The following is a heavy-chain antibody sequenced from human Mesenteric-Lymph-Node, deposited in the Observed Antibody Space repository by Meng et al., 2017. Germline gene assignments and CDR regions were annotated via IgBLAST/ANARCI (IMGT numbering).Heavy chain of an antibody. Sequence: GESLKVSCAASGFTFSSYEMNWVRQAPGKGLEWGSYISSSGSTIYYADSVKGRFTISRDNAKNTLYLQMNSLRVEDTVVYYCVRALNDDGGETFWGQGTLVTVSS. D-gene: IGHD4-23*01. CDR3: VRALNDDGGETF. CDR2: ISSSGSTI. V-gene: IGHV3-48*03. CDR1: GFTFSSYE. J-gene: IGHJ4*02.